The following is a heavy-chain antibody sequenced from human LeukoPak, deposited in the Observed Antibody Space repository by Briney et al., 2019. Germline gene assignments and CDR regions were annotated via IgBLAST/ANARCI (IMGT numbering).Heavy chain of an antibody. CDR3: AREGRVSGYDFDC. CDR2: INSDGSSI. V-gene: IGHV3-74*03. CDR1: GFTFSSYW. J-gene: IGHJ4*02. Sequence: GGSLRLSCAASGFTFSSYWMHWVRQAPGKGLVWVSRINSDGSSITYADFVKGRFTISRDNAKNTLYLQMNSLRVEDTAVYYCAREGRVSGYDFDCWGQGTLVTVSS. D-gene: IGHD5-12*01.